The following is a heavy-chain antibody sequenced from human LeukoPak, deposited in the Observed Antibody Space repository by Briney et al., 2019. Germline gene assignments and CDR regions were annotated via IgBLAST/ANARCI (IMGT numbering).Heavy chain of an antibody. CDR2: ISTNGRST. J-gene: IGHJ6*04. Sequence: GGSLRLSCAASGFTFSIYEMQWVRQAPGKGLEYVSAISTNGRSTYYANSVKGRFTISRDNSKNTLYLQMNSLRAEDTAVYYCSKAEMDVWGKGTTVTVSS. CDR1: GFTFSIYE. CDR3: SKAEMDV. V-gene: IGHV3-64*01.